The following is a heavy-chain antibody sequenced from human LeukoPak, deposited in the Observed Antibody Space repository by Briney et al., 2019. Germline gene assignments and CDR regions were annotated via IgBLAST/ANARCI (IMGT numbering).Heavy chain of an antibody. V-gene: IGHV3-53*01. D-gene: IGHD3-10*01. CDR2: IYSDGRT. CDR1: GLTVSTNY. J-gene: IGHJ3*02. CDR3: ARDSGRFDVFDI. Sequence: GGSLRLSCAASGLTVSTNYMSWVRQAPGKGLEWVSVIYSDGRTYYADSVKGRFTISRDNSKNTLYLQMNSLRAEDTAVYYCARDSGRFDVFDIWGQGTMVTVSS.